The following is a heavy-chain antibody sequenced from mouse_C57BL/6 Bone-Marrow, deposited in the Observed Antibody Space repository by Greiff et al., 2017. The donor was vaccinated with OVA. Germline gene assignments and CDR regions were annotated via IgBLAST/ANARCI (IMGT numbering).Heavy chain of an antibody. V-gene: IGHV3-8*01. CDR1: GYSITSAY. CDR2: ISYSGST. J-gene: IGHJ4*01. Sequence: VQLQQSGPGLAKPSQTLSLTCSVTGYSITSAYWNWIRKFPGNKLEYMGYISYSGSTYYNPSLKSRISITRDTPKNQYYLQLNSVTTEDTATYYCARLRSFYYAMDYWGQGTSVTVSS. CDR3: ARLRSFYYAMDY.